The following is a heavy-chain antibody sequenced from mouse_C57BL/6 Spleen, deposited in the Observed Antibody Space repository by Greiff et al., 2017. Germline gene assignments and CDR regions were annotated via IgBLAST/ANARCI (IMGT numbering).Heavy chain of an antibody. Sequence: QVQLQQSGAELVKPGASVKLSCKASGYTFTSYWMHWVKQRPGQGLEWIGMIHPNSGSTNYNEKFKSKATLTVDKSSSTAYMQLSSLTSEDSAVYYCARWNGNYGGHAMDYWGQGTSVTVSS. CDR2: IHPNSGST. V-gene: IGHV1-64*01. D-gene: IGHD2-1*01. CDR1: GYTFTSYW. J-gene: IGHJ4*01. CDR3: ARWNGNYGGHAMDY.